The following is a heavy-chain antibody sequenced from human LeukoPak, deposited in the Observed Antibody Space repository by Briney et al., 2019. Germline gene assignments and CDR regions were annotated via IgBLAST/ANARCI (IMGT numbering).Heavy chain of an antibody. CDR2: ISGYNDDT. V-gene: IGHV1-18*01. Sequence: GASVKVSCNASGYTFASYGIDWVRQAPGQGLEWMGWISGYNDDTYYAQNLQGRVTMTTDTSTSTAYMELRSLTSDDTALYYCARDTARTTTAGGPDYWGQGTLVTVSS. CDR1: GYTFASYG. D-gene: IGHD6-13*01. J-gene: IGHJ4*02. CDR3: ARDTARTTTAGGPDY.